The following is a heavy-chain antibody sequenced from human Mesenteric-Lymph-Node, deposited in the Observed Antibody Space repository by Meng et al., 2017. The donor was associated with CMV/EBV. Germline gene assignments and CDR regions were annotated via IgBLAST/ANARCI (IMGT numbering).Heavy chain of an antibody. D-gene: IGHD3-22*01. V-gene: IGHV4-4*02. Sequence: SETLSLTCAVSGGSISSSNWWSWVRQPPGKGLEWIGEIYHSGSTNYNPSLKSRVTISVDKSKNQFSLKLSSVTAADTAVYYCAREGFYDTSGPLDYWGQGTLVTVSS. CDR3: AREGFYDTSGPLDY. CDR1: GGSISSSNW. CDR2: IYHSGST. J-gene: IGHJ4*02.